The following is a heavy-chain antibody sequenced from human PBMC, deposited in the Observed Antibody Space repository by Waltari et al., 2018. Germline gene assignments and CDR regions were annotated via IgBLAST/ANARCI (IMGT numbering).Heavy chain of an antibody. CDR3: ARPSSGSHNY. CDR1: GFTVGNNY. V-gene: IGHV3-66*01. J-gene: IGHJ4*02. CDR2: IYSGGDA. Sequence: DVQLVESGGGLVQPGGSLSLSCAASGFTVGNNYMSGVRQPPGKGLEWVSLIYSGGDAFYADSVKGRFTISRDNSKNTLYLQMNSLRAEDTAVYYCARPSSGSHNYWGRGTLVTVSS. D-gene: IGHD1-26*01.